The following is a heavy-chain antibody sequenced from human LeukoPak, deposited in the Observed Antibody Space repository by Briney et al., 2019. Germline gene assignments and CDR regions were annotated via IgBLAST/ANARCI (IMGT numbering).Heavy chain of an antibody. D-gene: IGHD3-22*01. Sequence: SETLSLTCTVSGGSISSSNYYWGWIRQPPGTGLEWIGSIYYSGSTYYNPSLKSRVTISVDTSKNQFSLKLSSVTAADTAVYYCASLYYYDSSGYYRDAFDIWGQGTMVTVSS. CDR1: GGSISSSNYY. CDR2: IYYSGST. CDR3: ASLYYYDSSGYYRDAFDI. V-gene: IGHV4-39*01. J-gene: IGHJ3*02.